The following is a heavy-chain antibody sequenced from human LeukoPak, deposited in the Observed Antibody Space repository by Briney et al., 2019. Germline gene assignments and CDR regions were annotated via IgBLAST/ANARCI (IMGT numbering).Heavy chain of an antibody. CDR1: GNYW. Sequence: GGSLRLSCAASGNYWMHWVRQAPGKGLVWVSHINSDGSWTSYADSVKGRFAISKDNAKNTVYLQMNNLRAEDTAVYYCVSFYETYWGRGILVTVSS. CDR2: INSDGSWT. V-gene: IGHV3-74*01. D-gene: IGHD2-2*01. J-gene: IGHJ4*02. CDR3: VSFYETY.